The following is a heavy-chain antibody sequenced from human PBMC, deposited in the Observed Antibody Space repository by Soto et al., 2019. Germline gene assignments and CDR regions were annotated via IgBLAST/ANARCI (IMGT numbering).Heavy chain of an antibody. J-gene: IGHJ5*02. CDR2: ISSSSGYI. V-gene: IGHV3-21*01. CDR1: GFTFSSCS. D-gene: IGHD5-12*01. Sequence: GGSLRLSCAASGFTFSSCSMNWVRQAPGKGLEWVSSISSSSGYIYYADSVKGRFTISRDNAKNSLYLQMNSLRAEDTAVYYCARGGHRMDIVATITNWFDPWGQGTLVTVSS. CDR3: ARGGHRMDIVATITNWFDP.